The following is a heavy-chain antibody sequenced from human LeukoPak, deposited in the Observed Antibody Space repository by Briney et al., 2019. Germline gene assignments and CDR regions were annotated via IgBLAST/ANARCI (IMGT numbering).Heavy chain of an antibody. D-gene: IGHD3-3*01. CDR3: ARLWSGYRPPDF. V-gene: IGHV4-39*01. J-gene: IGHJ4*02. CDR2: IYYSGST. CDR1: GGSISSSSYY. Sequence: PSETLSLTCTVSGGSISSSSYYWGWVRQPPGEGLEWIGSIYYSGSTYYNTSLKSRVTISVDTSKKQFPLKLSSVTAADTAVYYCARLWSGYRPPDFWGRGTLVTVSS.